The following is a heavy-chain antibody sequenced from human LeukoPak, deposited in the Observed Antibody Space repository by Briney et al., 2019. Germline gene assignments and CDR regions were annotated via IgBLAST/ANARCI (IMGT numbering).Heavy chain of an antibody. CDR3: AHRPRSGNYLGSYYFDY. CDR1: GFSLSTRGVG. J-gene: IGHJ4*02. Sequence: ESGPTLVKPTQTLTLTCTFSGFSLSTRGVGVGWIRLPPGKALGWLAFIYWDDDKRYSPSLKSRLTITKDTSKNQVVLTMTNMDPVDTATYSCAHRPRSGNYLGSYYFDYWGQGTLVTVSS. V-gene: IGHV2-5*02. D-gene: IGHD1-26*01. CDR2: IYWDDDK.